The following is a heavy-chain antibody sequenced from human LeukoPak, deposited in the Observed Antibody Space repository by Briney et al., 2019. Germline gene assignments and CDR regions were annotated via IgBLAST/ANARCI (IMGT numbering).Heavy chain of an antibody. CDR2: IIPIFGAV. CDR3: ARVGYCISSNCLVGAFDI. D-gene: IGHD2-2*01. J-gene: IGHJ3*02. V-gene: IGHV1-69*05. Sequence: GSSVKVSCKASGGTFSSYAISWVRQAPGQGLEWMGGIIPIFGAVNQAQKFQGRVTIITDESTSTAYMELSSLRSEDTAVYYCARVGYCISSNCLVGAFDIWGQGTVVTVSS. CDR1: GGTFSSYA.